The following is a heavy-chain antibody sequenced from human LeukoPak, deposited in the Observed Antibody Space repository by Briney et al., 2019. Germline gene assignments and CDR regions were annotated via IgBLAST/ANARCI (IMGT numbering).Heavy chain of an antibody. Sequence: ASVKVSCKASGGTFSSYAISWVRQAPGQGLEWMGGIIPIFGTANYAQKFQGRVTITADVSTSTAYMELSSLRSEDTAVYYRATHHIYDFWSGYHYYYYYMDVWGKGITVTVSS. D-gene: IGHD3-3*01. V-gene: IGHV1-69*01. CDR2: IIPIFGTA. J-gene: IGHJ6*03. CDR1: GGTFSSYA. CDR3: ATHHIYDFWSGYHYYYYYMDV.